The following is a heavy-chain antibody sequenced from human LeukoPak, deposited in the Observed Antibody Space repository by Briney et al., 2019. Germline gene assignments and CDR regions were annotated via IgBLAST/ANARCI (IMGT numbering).Heavy chain of an antibody. J-gene: IGHJ4*02. V-gene: IGHV4-38-2*02. CDR2: IHHTGNT. Sequence: SETLSLTCTVSGSSITTYTHWGWMRQSPGKGLEWIASIHHTGNTYYNPSLESRVTISIDTSKNQFSLEVRSVTAADTAFYFCVKSKSNYEAVCWGPGTLVTVSS. CDR3: VKSKSNYEAVC. D-gene: IGHD3-22*01. CDR1: GSSITTYTH.